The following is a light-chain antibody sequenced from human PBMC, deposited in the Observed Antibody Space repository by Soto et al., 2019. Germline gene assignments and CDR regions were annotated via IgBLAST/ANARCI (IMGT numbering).Light chain of an antibody. J-gene: IGKJ4*01. CDR3: QHYNNWPLT. CDR1: QSVSNN. V-gene: IGKV3-15*01. CDR2: DAS. Sequence: EIVMTQSPATLSVSPGERATLSCRASQSVSNNLAWYQQKPGQAPRLLIYDASTRATGLPARFSGRVSGAEFTLTISSLQSEDFAVYYCQHYNNWPLTFGAGTKVEIK.